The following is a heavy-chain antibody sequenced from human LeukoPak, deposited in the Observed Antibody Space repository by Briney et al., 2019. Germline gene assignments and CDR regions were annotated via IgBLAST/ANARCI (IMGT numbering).Heavy chain of an antibody. CDR1: GFTFSSYA. J-gene: IGHJ5*02. Sequence: GRSLRLTCAASGFTFSSYAMHWVRQAPGKGLEWVAVISYDGSNKYYADSVKGRFTTTRDNSMNTRYLQMNSLRDEDTAVYYCARDPNSDVLRYFDWLLYGCWFDPWGQGTLVTVSS. V-gene: IGHV3-30*04. CDR3: ARDPNSDVLRYFDWLLYGCWFDP. D-gene: IGHD3-9*01. CDR2: ISYDGSNK.